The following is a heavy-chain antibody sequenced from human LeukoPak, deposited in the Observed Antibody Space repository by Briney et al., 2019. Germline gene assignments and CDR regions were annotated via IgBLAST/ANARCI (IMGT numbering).Heavy chain of an antibody. CDR1: GGSISSSSYY. V-gene: IGHV4-39*01. CDR3: ARHAYRSGWLDF. J-gene: IGHJ4*02. CDR2: IYYSGGT. Sequence: KPSETLSLTCTVSGGSISSSSYYWGCIRQPPGKGLEWIGTIYYSGGTYYNPSLDSRVTISVDTSKNQFSLRLSSVTAADTAVYYCARHAYRSGWLDFWGQGTLVTVSS. D-gene: IGHD6-19*01.